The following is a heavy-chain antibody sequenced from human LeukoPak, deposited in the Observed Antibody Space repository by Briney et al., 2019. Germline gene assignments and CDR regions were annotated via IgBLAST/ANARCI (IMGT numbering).Heavy chain of an antibody. J-gene: IGHJ3*02. CDR3: ANRYSSGYRRAFDI. Sequence: SETLSLTCTVPGGSISSYYWSWIRQPPGKGLEWIGYIYYSESTNYNPSLKSRFTISVDTSKNQFSLKLSSVTAADTAVYYCANRYSSGYRRAFDIWGQGTMVTVSS. CDR1: GGSISSYY. V-gene: IGHV4-59*12. D-gene: IGHD6-19*01. CDR2: IYYSEST.